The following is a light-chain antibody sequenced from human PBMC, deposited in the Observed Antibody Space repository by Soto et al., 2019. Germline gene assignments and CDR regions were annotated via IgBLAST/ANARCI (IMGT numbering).Light chain of an antibody. CDR1: QDISDH. CDR3: HEYHRSPRT. J-gene: IGKJ1*01. Sequence: DFQMTQSPSSLSASVGDRVTITCRASQDISDHLAWYQHKPGKVPKLLIYEASTLQSRVPPRFSGGGSWTDCTLTISRLQPADVATYYCHEYHRSPRTFGQGTKVELK. V-gene: IGKV1-27*01. CDR2: EAS.